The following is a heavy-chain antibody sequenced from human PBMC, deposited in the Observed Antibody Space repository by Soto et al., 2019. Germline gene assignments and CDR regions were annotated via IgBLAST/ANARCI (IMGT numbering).Heavy chain of an antibody. V-gene: IGHV3-30*03. Sequence: GVCLRLSGAACGFSLSSYGISCSRQAPCKRLEWMALILHDGSAEYYADSVKGRFTISRDNSKNTLYLQMNSLTAEDTAVYYCARSRDGYSFYFYYGMDGWGQGTTGTVSS. CDR2: ILHDGSAE. CDR1: GFSLSSYG. J-gene: IGHJ6*02. CDR3: ARSRDGYSFYFYYGMDG. D-gene: IGHD4-4*01.